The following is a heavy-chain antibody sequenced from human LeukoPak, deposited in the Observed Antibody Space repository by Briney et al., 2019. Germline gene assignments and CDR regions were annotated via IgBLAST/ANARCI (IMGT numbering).Heavy chain of an antibody. CDR1: GFTFSSYW. V-gene: IGHV3-7*01. J-gene: IGHJ4*02. Sequence: PGGSLRLSCAASGFTFSSYWMSWVRQAPGKGLEWVANIKQDGSEKYYVDSVKGRFTISRDNAKNSLYLQMNSLRAEDTAVYYCAKDPGPETTIFGVVIGNYFDYWGQGTLVTVSS. CDR2: IKQDGSEK. CDR3: AKDPGPETTIFGVVIGNYFDY. D-gene: IGHD3-3*01.